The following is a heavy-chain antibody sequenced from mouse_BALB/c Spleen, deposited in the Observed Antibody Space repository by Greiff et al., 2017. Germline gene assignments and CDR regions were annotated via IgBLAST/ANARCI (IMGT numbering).Heavy chain of an antibody. CDR2: IDPANGNT. V-gene: IGHV14-3*02. CDR3: ARSETVAWFAY. CDR1: GFNIKDTY. J-gene: IGHJ3*01. Sequence: EVQLQQSGAELVKPGASVKLSCTASGFNIKDTYMHWVKQRPEQGLEWIGRIDPANGNTKYDPKFQGKATITADTSSNTAYLQLSSLTSEDTAVYYCARSETVAWFAYWGEGTLGTVSA.